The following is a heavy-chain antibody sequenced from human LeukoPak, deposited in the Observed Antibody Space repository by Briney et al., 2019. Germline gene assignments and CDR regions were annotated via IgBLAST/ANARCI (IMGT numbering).Heavy chain of an antibody. CDR3: ARAKGRYSGSYRGGSFDY. CDR2: IYYSGST. J-gene: IGHJ4*02. V-gene: IGHV4-59*01. CDR1: GGSISSYY. Sequence: SETLSLTCTVSGGSISSYYWSWIRQPPGKGLEWIGYIYYSGSTNYNPSLKSRVTISVDTSKNQFSLKLSSVTAADTAVYYRARAKGRYSGSYRGGSFDYWGQGTLVTVSS. D-gene: IGHD1-26*01.